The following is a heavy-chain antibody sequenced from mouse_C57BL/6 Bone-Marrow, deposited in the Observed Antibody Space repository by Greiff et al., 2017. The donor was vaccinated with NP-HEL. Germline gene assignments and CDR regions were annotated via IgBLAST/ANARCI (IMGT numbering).Heavy chain of an antibody. D-gene: IGHD2-4*01. CDR3: AAIYYDYDGGCYFDY. CDR1: GYTFTSYW. CDR2: IDPNSGGT. Sequence: QVQLQQPGAELVKPGASVKLSCKASGYTFTSYWMHWVKQRPGRGLEWIGRIDPNSGGTKYNEKFKSKATLTVDKPSSTAYMRLSSLTSEDSAVYYCAAIYYDYDGGCYFDYWGQGTTLTVSS. J-gene: IGHJ2*01. V-gene: IGHV1-72*01.